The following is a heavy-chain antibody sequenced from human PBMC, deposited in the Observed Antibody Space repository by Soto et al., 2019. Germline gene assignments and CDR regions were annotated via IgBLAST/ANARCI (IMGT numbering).Heavy chain of an antibody. D-gene: IGHD4-17*01. CDR2: FSAGGRA. CDR1: GFSFSSYA. Sequence: EVQLLESGGGLVQPGGSLRLSCAASGFSFSSYALSWVRQAPGRGLEWVSTFSAGGRAYYADSVKGRFTLARDTSKNTLHLQTNSLTVEDTAVYYCAKESMPEHYGDTLFDYWGQGTRVTLSS. J-gene: IGHJ4*02. CDR3: AKESMPEHYGDTLFDY. V-gene: IGHV3-23*01.